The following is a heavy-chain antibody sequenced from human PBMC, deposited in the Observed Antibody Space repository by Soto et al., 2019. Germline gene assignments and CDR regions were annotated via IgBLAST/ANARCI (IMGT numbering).Heavy chain of an antibody. CDR2: IIPIFGTA. Sequence: QVQLVQSGAEVKKPGSSVKVSCKASGGTFSSYAISWVRQAPGQGLEWMGGIIPIFGTANYVQKFQGRVTITADESTSTAYMELSSLRSEDTAVYYCAGGPRDGYNPAQLWGYFDLWGRGTLVTVSS. J-gene: IGHJ2*01. CDR3: AGGPRDGYNPAQLWGYFDL. CDR1: GGTFSSYA. V-gene: IGHV1-69*12. D-gene: IGHD5-12*01.